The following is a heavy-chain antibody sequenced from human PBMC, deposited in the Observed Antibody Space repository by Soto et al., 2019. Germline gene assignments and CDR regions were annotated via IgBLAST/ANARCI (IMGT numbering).Heavy chain of an antibody. CDR3: ARAWNYVFPPDY. D-gene: IGHD1-7*01. Sequence: PGGSLRLSCAASGFTFSYYAMTWVRQAPGKGLEWVSAISGSDGITYYADSVKGRFTISRDNSKNKLYLQMSSLRSEDTAVYYCARAWNYVFPPDYWGQGTLVTVSS. CDR2: ISGSDGIT. V-gene: IGHV3-23*01. J-gene: IGHJ4*02. CDR1: GFTFSYYA.